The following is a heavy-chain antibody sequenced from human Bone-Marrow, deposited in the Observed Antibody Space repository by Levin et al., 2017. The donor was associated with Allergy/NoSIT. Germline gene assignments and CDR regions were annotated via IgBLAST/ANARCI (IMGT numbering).Heavy chain of an antibody. Sequence: GGSLRLSCAASGFTFSRYWMHWVRQAPGKGLVWVSRITDDGGNTIYADSVKGRFTISRDNAENTLYLQMNSLRVEDTAVYYCARDKGVPAAMDSWGQGTLVTVSS. V-gene: IGHV3-74*01. CDR2: ITDDGGNT. J-gene: IGHJ4*02. CDR1: GFTFSRYW. D-gene: IGHD2-2*01. CDR3: ARDKGVPAAMDS.